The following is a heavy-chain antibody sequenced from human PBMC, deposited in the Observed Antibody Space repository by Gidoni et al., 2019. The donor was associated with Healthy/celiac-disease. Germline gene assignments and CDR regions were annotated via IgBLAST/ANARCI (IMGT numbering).Heavy chain of an antibody. CDR1: GGTFSSYA. V-gene: IGHV1-69*01. CDR3: ARDVNLGSGGNRGPGAFDI. J-gene: IGHJ3*02. Sequence: QVQLVQSGAEVKKPGSSVKVSCKASGGTFSSYAISWVRQAPGQGLEWMGGIIPIFGTANYAQKFQGRVTITADESTSTAYMELSSLRSEDTAVYYCARDVNLGSGGNRGPGAFDIWGQGTMVTVSS. CDR2: IIPIFGTA. D-gene: IGHD2-15*01.